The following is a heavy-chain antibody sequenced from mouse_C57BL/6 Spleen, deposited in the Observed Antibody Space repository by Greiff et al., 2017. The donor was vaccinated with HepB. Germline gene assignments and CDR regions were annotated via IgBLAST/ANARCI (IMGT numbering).Heavy chain of an antibody. CDR2: IYPGDGDT. CDR3: ARWGIDDYEDYYAMDY. CDR1: GYAFSSYW. D-gene: IGHD2-4*01. Sequence: VQLQQSGAELVKPGASVKISCKASGYAFSSYWMNWVKQRPGKGLEWIGQIYPGDGDTNYNGKLKGKATLTADKSSSTAYMQLSSLTSEDSSVYFCARWGIDDYEDYYAMDYWGQGTSVTVSS. J-gene: IGHJ4*01. V-gene: IGHV1-80*01.